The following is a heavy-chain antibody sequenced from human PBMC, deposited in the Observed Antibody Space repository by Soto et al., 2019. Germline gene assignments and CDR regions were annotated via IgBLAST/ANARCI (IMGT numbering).Heavy chain of an antibody. V-gene: IGHV2-5*02. CDR1: GFSLNTGGLG. D-gene: IGHD2-21*02. Sequence: QITLKESGPTLVKPTQTLTLTCTFSGFSLNTGGLGVGWIRQPPGKALEWLALIYWDNDKRYSPSLMSRLTITKDTSKNQVVLTMTNMDPVDAATYYCVHSRCGGDCLQSYSSHYDYGMDVWGQGTTVTVSS. CDR2: IYWDNDK. J-gene: IGHJ6*02. CDR3: VHSRCGGDCLQSYSSHYDYGMDV.